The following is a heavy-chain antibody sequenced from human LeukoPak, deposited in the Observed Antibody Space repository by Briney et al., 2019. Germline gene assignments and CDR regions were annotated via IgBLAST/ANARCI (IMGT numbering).Heavy chain of an antibody. Sequence: GGSLRLSCAASGFTFSSYWMHWVRQAPGKGLVWVSRINSDGSSTSYADSVKGRFTISSDNAKNTLYLQMNSLRAEDTAVYYCARLPNTELSLPDYWGQGTLVTVSP. J-gene: IGHJ4*02. CDR1: GFTFSSYW. CDR3: ARLPNTELSLPDY. D-gene: IGHD3-16*02. CDR2: INSDGSST. V-gene: IGHV3-74*01.